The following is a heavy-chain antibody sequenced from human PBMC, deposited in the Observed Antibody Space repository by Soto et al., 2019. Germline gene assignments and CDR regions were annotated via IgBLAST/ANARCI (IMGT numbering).Heavy chain of an antibody. CDR1: GGSSSGYY. CDR3: ARRRWGVRGVIAYFFDY. Sequence: QVQLQQWGAGLLKPSETLSLTCAVYGGSSSGYYWSWIRQPPGKGLEWIGEINHSGSTNYNPSLKSRVTISVDTSKNQFSLKLSSVTAADTAVYYCARRRWGVRGVIAYFFDYWGQGTLVTVSS. D-gene: IGHD3-10*01. V-gene: IGHV4-34*01. J-gene: IGHJ4*02. CDR2: INHSGST.